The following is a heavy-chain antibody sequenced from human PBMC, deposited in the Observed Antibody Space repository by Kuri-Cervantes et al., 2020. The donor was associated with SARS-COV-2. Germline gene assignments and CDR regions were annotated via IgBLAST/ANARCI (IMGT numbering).Heavy chain of an antibody. V-gene: IGHV1-18*01. CDR1: GYTFTSYG. CDR2: ISAYNGNT. CDR3: ARVSEGGYYYDSSGYLLYYFDY. J-gene: IGHJ4*02. Sequence: ASVKVSCKASGYTFTSYGISWVRQAPGQGLEWMGWISAYNGNTNYAQKLQGRVTMTTDTSTSTAYMELRSLRSDDTAVYYCARVSEGGYYYDSSGYLLYYFDYWGQGTLVTVSS. D-gene: IGHD3-22*01.